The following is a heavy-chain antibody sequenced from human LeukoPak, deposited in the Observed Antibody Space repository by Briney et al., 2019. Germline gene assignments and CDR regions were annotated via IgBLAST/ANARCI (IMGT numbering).Heavy chain of an antibody. CDR1: GYTFTGYY. D-gene: IGHD3-22*01. V-gene: IGHV1-2*02. CDR2: IDPKNGGT. Sequence: ASVKVSCKASGYTFTGYYMHWVRQAPGQGLEWMGWIDPKNGGTNYAQKFQGRVTMTRDTSISTAYMELSRLRSDDTAMYYCARFYDSSAYYRNNWFDPWGQGTLVTVSS. J-gene: IGHJ5*02. CDR3: ARFYDSSAYYRNNWFDP.